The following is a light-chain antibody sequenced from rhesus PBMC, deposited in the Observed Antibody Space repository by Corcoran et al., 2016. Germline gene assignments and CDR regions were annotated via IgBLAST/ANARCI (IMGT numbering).Light chain of an antibody. CDR2: KAS. V-gene: IGKV1-25*01. CDR3: QQCNSYPLT. Sequence: DIQMTQSPSPLSAFVGDTVTITCRASQGISTNLAWYQRKPGTAPNLLITKASTLQSGVPDRFSGCGYGTDFTLTIISLQPEDFATYYYQQCNSYPLTFGGGTKVEIK. CDR1: QGISTN. J-gene: IGKJ4*01.